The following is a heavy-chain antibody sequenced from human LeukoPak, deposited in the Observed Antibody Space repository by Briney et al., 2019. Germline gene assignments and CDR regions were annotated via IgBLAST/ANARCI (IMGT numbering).Heavy chain of an antibody. J-gene: IGHJ4*02. CDR1: ADSVSTNSVA. CDR2: TYYRSKWYN. CDR3: ARELDGYNSKPLDY. V-gene: IGHV6-1*01. D-gene: IGHD5-24*01. Sequence: SQTLSLTCAISADSVSTNSVAWNWIRQSPSRGLEWLGRTYYRSKWYNDYAGSVKSRITINPDTSKNQFSLQLKSVTPEDTAVYYCARELDGYNSKPLDYWGQGTLVTVSS.